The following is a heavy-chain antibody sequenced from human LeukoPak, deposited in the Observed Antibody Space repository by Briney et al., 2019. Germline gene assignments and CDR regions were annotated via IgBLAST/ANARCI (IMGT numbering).Heavy chain of an antibody. CDR2: IYYSGST. J-gene: IGHJ6*02. CDR1: GGSISSYF. V-gene: IGHV4-59*01. Sequence: PSETLSLTCTVSGGSISSYFWSWIRQPPGKGLEWIGHIYYSGSTNYNPSLKSRVTVSVDTSKNQFSLKLSSVTAADTAVYYCARGAGNYYFYGMDVWGQGTTVTVSS. CDR3: ARGAGNYYFYGMDV.